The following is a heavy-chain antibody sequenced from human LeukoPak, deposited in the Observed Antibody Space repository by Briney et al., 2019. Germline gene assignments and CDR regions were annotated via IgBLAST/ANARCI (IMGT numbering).Heavy chain of an antibody. CDR1: GFTFSSYA. Sequence: GGSLRLSCAASGFTFSSYAMSWVRQAPGKGLEWVSAISGSGGSTYYADSVKGRFTISRDNSKNTLYLQMNSLRAEDTAVYYCAKGTKGGSSGMVYGMDVWGQGTTVTVSS. D-gene: IGHD1-26*01. J-gene: IGHJ6*02. CDR3: AKGTKGGSSGMVYGMDV. CDR2: ISGSGGST. V-gene: IGHV3-23*01.